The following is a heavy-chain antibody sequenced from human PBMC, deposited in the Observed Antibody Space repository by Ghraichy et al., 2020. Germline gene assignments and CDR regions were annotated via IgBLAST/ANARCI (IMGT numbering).Heavy chain of an antibody. Sequence: GGSLRLSCAASGFIFSSYNMNWVRQAPGKGLEWVYSISSSGRYIYYADSMKGRFTVSRDNTKNSLYLHMNSLRAEDTAVYFCARDTTVVETTSTTFNIWGQVTMVTVSS. CDR2: ISSSGRYI. CDR3: ARDTTVVETTSTTFNI. D-gene: IGHD1-26*01. CDR1: GFIFSSYN. V-gene: IGHV3-21*01. J-gene: IGHJ3*02.